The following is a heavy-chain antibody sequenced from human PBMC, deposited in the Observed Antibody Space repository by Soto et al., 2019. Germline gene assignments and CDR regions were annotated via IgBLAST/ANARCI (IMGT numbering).Heavy chain of an antibody. Sequence: QVPLVQSGAEVKKPGASVKVSCKASGYTFTGYYMHWVRQAPGQGLEWMGWINPNSGGTNYAQKFQGWVTMTRDTSISTGYMELCRLRSDDTAVYYCARDGGMHPAPGRSYYYGSGSYYLGMDVWGQGTTVTVSS. D-gene: IGHD3-10*01. CDR1: GYTFTGYY. CDR2: INPNSGGT. J-gene: IGHJ6*02. CDR3: ARDGGMHPAPGRSYYYGSGSYYLGMDV. V-gene: IGHV1-2*04.